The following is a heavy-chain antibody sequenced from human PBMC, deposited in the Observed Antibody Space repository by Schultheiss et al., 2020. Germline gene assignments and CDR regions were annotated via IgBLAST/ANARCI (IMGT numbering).Heavy chain of an antibody. J-gene: IGHJ4*02. Sequence: GESLKISCAASGFTFSSYAMHWVRQAPGKGLEWVAVISYDGSNKYYADSVKGRFTISRDNSKNTLYLQMNSLRAEDTALYYCAREMEYNWNENLYYFDYWGQGTLVTGSS. D-gene: IGHD1-20*01. CDR1: GFTFSSYA. CDR3: AREMEYNWNENLYYFDY. V-gene: IGHV3-30*04. CDR2: ISYDGSNK.